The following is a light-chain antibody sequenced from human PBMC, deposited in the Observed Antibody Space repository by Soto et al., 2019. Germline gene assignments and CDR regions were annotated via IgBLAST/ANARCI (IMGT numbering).Light chain of an antibody. CDR2: DVS. V-gene: IGLV2-11*01. J-gene: IGLJ2*01. CDR1: SSDVGGYNY. Sequence: QSALTQPRSVSGSPGQSVTISCTGTSSDVGGYNYVSWYQQHPGKAPKLMIYDVSKLPSGVPDRFSGSKSGNSASLTISGLQAEDEADYYCRSYVSRFVVFGGRTKLTVL. CDR3: RSYVSRFVV.